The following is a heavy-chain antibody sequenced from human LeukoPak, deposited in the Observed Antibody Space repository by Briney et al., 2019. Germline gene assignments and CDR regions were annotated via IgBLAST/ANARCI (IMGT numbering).Heavy chain of an antibody. V-gene: IGHV1-69*06. D-gene: IGHD5-12*01. CDR3: ARGPSGYSGYGPLDY. CDR1: GGTFSSYA. Sequence: GASVKVSCKASGGTFSSYAISWVRQAPGQGLEWMGGIIPIFGTANYAQKFQGRVTITADKSTSTAYMELSSLRSEDTAVYYCARGPSGYSGYGPLDYWGQGTLVTVSS. J-gene: IGHJ4*02. CDR2: IIPIFGTA.